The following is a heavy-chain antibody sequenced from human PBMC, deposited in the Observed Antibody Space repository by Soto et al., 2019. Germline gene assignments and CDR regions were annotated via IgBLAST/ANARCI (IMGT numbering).Heavy chain of an antibody. CDR1: GGSIISSSYY. Sequence: PSETLSLTCTVSGGSIISSSYYFFCIRQPPGKGLELIGSIYYSGSTYYNPSLKSRVTISVDTSKNQFSLKLSSVTAADTAVYYCARLPGDGYNPFDYWGQGTLVTVSS. CDR2: IYYSGST. J-gene: IGHJ4*02. D-gene: IGHD5-12*01. CDR3: ARLPGDGYNPFDY. V-gene: IGHV4-39*01.